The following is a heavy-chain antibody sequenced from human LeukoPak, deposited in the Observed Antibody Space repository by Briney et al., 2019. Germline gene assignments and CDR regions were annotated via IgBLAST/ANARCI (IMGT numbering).Heavy chain of an antibody. Sequence: GGSLRLSCAASGFTFSTYAMSWVRQAPGKGLEWVSGLSPSGGNPIYADSVKGRFTISRDNAENSLYLQMNSLRDEDTAVYYCAKTGERDYWGRGTLVTVSS. J-gene: IGHJ4*02. CDR1: GFTFSTYA. D-gene: IGHD7-27*01. V-gene: IGHV3-23*01. CDR3: AKTGERDY. CDR2: LSPSGGNP.